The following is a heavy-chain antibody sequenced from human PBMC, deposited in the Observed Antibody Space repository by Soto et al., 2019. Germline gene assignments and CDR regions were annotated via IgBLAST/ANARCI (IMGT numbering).Heavy chain of an antibody. CDR3: ARDLGELRSTGWFDP. Sequence: SETLSLTCTVSGGSISSYYWSWIRQPPGKGLEWIGYIYYSGSTNYNPSHKSRVTISVDTSKNQLSLKLSSVTAADTAMYYCARDLGELRSTGWFDPWGQGTLVTVSS. CDR1: GGSISSYY. J-gene: IGHJ5*02. D-gene: IGHD1-26*01. V-gene: IGHV4-59*01. CDR2: IYYSGST.